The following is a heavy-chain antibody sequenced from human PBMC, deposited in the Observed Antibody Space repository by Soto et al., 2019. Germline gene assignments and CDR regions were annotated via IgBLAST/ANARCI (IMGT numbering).Heavy chain of an antibody. J-gene: IGHJ6*03. CDR1: GGSLSSYY. CDR2: IYYSGST. Sequence: SETPSLPRTVSGGSLSSYYLSGIRQPPGKGLEWIGYIYYSGSTNYNPSLKSRVTISVDTSKNQFSLKLSSVTAADTAVYYCARPNYYYYYMDVWGKGTTVTVSS. CDR3: ARPNYYYYYMDV. V-gene: IGHV4-59*08.